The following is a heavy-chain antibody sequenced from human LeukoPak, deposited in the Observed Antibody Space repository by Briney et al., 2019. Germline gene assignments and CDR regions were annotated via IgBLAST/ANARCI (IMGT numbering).Heavy chain of an antibody. V-gene: IGHV4-39*01. CDR2: IYYSGST. J-gene: IGHJ5*02. CDR1: GGSISSSSYY. CDR3: ARLAVAGPNWFDP. D-gene: IGHD6-19*01. Sequence: SETLSLTCTVSGGSISSSSYYWGWIRQPPGKGLEWIGSIYYSGSTYYNPSLKSRVTISVDTSKNQFSLKLSSVTAADTAVYYCARLAVAGPNWFDPWGQETLVTVSS.